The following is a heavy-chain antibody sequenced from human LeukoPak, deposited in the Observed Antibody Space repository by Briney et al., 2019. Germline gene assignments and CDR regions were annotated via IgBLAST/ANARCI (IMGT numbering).Heavy chain of an antibody. CDR2: VKSKRDFETI. D-gene: IGHD3-16*01. Sequence: GGSLTLSCTASRFGFSNAWMTWVRQAPGKGLEWVGRVKSKRDFETIDYAAPVRGRFTVSRDDAANTLYLQMNSLKTEDTAIYYCVTLMGGGSWGQGTLDIVSS. J-gene: IGHJ5*02. CDR3: VTLMGGGS. V-gene: IGHV3-15*01. CDR1: RFGFSNAW.